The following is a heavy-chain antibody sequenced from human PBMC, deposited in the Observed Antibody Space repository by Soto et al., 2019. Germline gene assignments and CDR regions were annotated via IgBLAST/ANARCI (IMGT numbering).Heavy chain of an antibody. CDR2: ISYDGSKK. Sequence: GGSLRLSCAASGFTFSSYGMHWVRQAPGKGLEWVAVISYDGSKKYYADSVKGRFTISRDNSKNTLYLQVNSLRAEDTAVYYCTKDYNYYGSGSYDWFDPWGQGTLVTVSS. J-gene: IGHJ5*02. CDR1: GFTFSSYG. CDR3: TKDYNYYGSGSYDWFDP. V-gene: IGHV3-30*18. D-gene: IGHD3-10*01.